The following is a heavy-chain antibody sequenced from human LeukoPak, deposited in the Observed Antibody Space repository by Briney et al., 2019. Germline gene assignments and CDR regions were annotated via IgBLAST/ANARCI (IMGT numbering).Heavy chain of an antibody. CDR1: GFTFTTFW. CDR3: ARAWDI. Sequence: GGSLRLSCAASGFTFTTFWMHWVRQAPGKGLEWVANIGQDGGEKYYVDSVKGRFTISRDNPKNSLYLQMSSLRAEDTAVYYCARAWDIWGQGTMVTVSS. V-gene: IGHV3-7*03. CDR2: IGQDGGEK. J-gene: IGHJ3*02.